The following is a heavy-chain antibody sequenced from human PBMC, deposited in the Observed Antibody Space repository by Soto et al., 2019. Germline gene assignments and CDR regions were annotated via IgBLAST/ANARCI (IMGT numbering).Heavy chain of an antibody. J-gene: IGHJ6*02. CDR3: AGQSYESHYYYGMDV. CDR1: GYSFTSYW. Sequence: GESLKISCKGSGYSFTSYWIGWVRQMPGKGLEWMGIIYPGDSDTRYSPSFQGQVTISADKSISTAYLQWSSLKASDTAMYYCAGQSYESHYYYGMDVWRQGTTVTVSS. V-gene: IGHV5-51*01. CDR2: IYPGDSDT. D-gene: IGHD1-26*01.